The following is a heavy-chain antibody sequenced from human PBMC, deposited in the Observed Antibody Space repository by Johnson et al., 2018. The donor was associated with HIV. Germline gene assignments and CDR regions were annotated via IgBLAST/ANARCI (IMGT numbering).Heavy chain of an antibody. CDR1: GFTFSSYA. D-gene: IGHD2-15*01. Sequence: QVQLEESGGGVVQPGRSLRLSCAASGFTFSSYAMHWVRQAPGKGLAWVAVIYSGGSTYYADSVKGRFTISRDNSKNTLYLQMNSLRAEDTALYYCAREGGYCSGGSCVNAFDIWGQGTMVTVSS. CDR3: AREGGYCSGGSCVNAFDI. V-gene: IGHV3-NL1*01. J-gene: IGHJ3*02. CDR2: IYSGGST.